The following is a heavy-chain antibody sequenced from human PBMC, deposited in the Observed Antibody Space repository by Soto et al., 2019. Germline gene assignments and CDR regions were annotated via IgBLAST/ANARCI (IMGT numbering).Heavy chain of an antibody. CDR1: GYTFTSHV. Sequence: ASVKVSCKASGYTFTSHVMHWVRQAPGQRLEWMGWVDGGNGNTKYSQKFQGRVTITRDTSATTAYMELSRLTPEDKAVYYCARDSGRVGPSGDLDYWGQGTQVTVSS. V-gene: IGHV1-3*01. CDR3: ARDSGRVGPSGDLDY. D-gene: IGHD1-26*01. J-gene: IGHJ4*02. CDR2: VDGGNGNT.